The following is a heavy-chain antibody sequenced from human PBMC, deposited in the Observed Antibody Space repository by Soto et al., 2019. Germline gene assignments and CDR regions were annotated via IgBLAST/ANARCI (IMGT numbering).Heavy chain of an antibody. J-gene: IGHJ4*02. V-gene: IGHV3-7*03. CDR2: IRQDGGEI. Sequence: EVQLVESGGGLVQPGGSLRLSCVDSGFTFSGYWMNWVRQAPGKGLEWLTNIRQDGGEIYYIDSVRGRFTISRDNAKNSLYLQMDSLRADDTAVYYCARDFRATGSLDYWGQRTLVTVSS. CDR3: ARDFRATGSLDY. D-gene: IGHD3-10*01. CDR1: GFTFSGYW.